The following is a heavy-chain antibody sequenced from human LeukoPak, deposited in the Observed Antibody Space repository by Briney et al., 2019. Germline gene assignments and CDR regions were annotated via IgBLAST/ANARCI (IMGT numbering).Heavy chain of an antibody. CDR1: GYTFTGYY. CDR3: ARALYSGNQRNWFDP. D-gene: IGHD6-13*01. V-gene: IGHV1-2*02. Sequence: ASVKVSCKASGYTFTGYYMHWVRQAPGQGLDWMGWINPNSGDTHYAQNFQARVTMTRDTPISTVYMDLSRLRSDDTAVYYCARALYSGNQRNWFDPWGQGTLVTVSS. CDR2: INPNSGDT. J-gene: IGHJ5*02.